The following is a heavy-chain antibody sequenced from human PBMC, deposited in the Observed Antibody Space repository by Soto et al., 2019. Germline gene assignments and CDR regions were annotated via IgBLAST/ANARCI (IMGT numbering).Heavy chain of an antibody. D-gene: IGHD6-19*01. CDR1: GYSFTNYG. Sequence: QDQLVQSGGEVKKPGASVKVSCKASGYSFTNYGITWVRQAPGQGVEWMGWISAYNGDTNYAQKLHGRVTMNTDASTSTAYLELRSLRSADTAFYYCARDRGVAPPVAGNNPYFYYRDVWGKVTTVTVSS. CDR3: ARDRGVAPPVAGNNPYFYYRDV. CDR2: ISAYNGDT. J-gene: IGHJ6*03. V-gene: IGHV1-18*01.